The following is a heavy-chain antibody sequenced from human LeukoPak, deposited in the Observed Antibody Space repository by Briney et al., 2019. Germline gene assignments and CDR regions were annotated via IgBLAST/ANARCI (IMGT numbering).Heavy chain of an antibody. CDR3: AKGPGLGAGKRYLDL. CDR2: ISWNSGNM. Sequence: GGSLRLSCAASGFTFSSYALHWVRQAPGKGLEWVSSISWNSGNMYYVDSVKGRFTISRDNAKNSLSLQMNSLKPEDTALYYCAKGPGLGAGKRYLDLWGRGTLVIVSS. V-gene: IGHV3-9*01. J-gene: IGHJ2*01. CDR1: GFTFSSYA. D-gene: IGHD6-13*01.